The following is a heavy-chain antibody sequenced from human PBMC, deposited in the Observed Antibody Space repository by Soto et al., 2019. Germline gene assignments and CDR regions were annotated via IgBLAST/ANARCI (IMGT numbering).Heavy chain of an antibody. J-gene: IGHJ6*02. CDR3: ARAKGVNLGGRSYYSGMDF. V-gene: IGHV1-2*04. D-gene: IGHD6-19*01. CDR1: GYTFTGYY. Sequence: ASVKVSCKASGYTFTGYYMHWVRQAPGQGLEWMGWINPNSGGTNYAQKFQGWVTMTRDTSISTAYMGLNRLRSDDTAVYSCARAKGVNLGGRSYYSGMDFWGQGTTVTVS. CDR2: INPNSGGT.